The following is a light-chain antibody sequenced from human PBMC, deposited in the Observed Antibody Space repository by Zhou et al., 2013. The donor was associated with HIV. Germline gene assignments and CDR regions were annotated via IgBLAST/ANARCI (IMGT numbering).Light chain of an antibody. J-gene: IGKJ1*01. Sequence: EIVLTQSPGTLSLSPGERATLSCRASQSVSSSNYLAWFQQKPGQAPRLLIYGASSRATGIPDRFSGSGSGTDFTLTISRLEAEDFAVYYCQQYNEWPPEVTFGQGTKVDIK. CDR3: QQYNEWPPEVT. CDR1: QSVSSSNY. V-gene: IGKV3-20*01. CDR2: GAS.